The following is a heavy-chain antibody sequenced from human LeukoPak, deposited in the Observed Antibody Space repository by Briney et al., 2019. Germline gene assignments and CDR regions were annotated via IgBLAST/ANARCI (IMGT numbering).Heavy chain of an antibody. CDR3: ARLVRVVGATIGNY. J-gene: IGHJ4*02. D-gene: IGHD1-26*01. CDR2: INAGNGNT. Sequence: GASVKVSCKASGYTFTSYAMHWVRQAPGQRLEWMGWINAGNGNTKYSQKFQGRVTITRDTSASTAYMELSSLRSDDTAVYYCARLVRVVGATIGNYWGQGTLVTVSS. CDR1: GYTFTSYA. V-gene: IGHV1-3*01.